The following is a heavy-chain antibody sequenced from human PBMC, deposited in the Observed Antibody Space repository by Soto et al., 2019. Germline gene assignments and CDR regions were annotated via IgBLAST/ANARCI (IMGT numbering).Heavy chain of an antibody. CDR1: GFSLTTSGVG. Sequence: QITLNESGPTVVRPTETLTLTCRFSGFSLTTSGVGVGWIRQSPGKAPEWLALIYWDADKRYSASLKSRLTITKDTAKNQVVLTVFDLGPTDTATYYCAHRVLRTVFGLVTTTAIYFDFWGQGTPVAVSS. V-gene: IGHV2-5*02. J-gene: IGHJ4*02. D-gene: IGHD3-3*01. CDR3: AHRVLRTVFGLVTTTAIYFDF. CDR2: IYWDADK.